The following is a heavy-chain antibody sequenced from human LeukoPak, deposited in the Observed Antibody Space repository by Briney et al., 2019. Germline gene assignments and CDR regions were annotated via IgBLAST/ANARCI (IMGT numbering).Heavy chain of an antibody. J-gene: IGHJ4*02. CDR1: GFTFSSHS. D-gene: IGHD3-10*01. V-gene: IGHV3-30-3*01. CDR3: ARDGGSAGGGGFDY. Sequence: PGGSLRLSCAASGFTFSSHSIHWVRQAPGKGLEWVAVVSFDGSIKYYADSVKGRFTISRDNSKSTLYLQMNSLRAEGTAVYYCARDGGSAGGGGFDYWGQGTLVTVSS. CDR2: VSFDGSIK.